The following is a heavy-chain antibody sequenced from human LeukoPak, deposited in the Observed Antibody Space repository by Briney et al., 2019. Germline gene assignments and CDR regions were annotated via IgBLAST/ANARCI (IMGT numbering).Heavy chain of an antibody. V-gene: IGHV3-48*04. J-gene: IGHJ4*02. CDR1: GFTFSSYT. CDR3: ARGYHYDTTDY. CDR2: ISSSSSTI. D-gene: IGHD3-22*01. Sequence: GGSLRLSCAASGFTFSSYTMNWVRQAPGKGLEWVSYISSSSSTIYYADSAKGRFTISRDNAKNSLYLQMSSLRAEDTAMYYCARGYHYDTTDYWGQGTLVTVSS.